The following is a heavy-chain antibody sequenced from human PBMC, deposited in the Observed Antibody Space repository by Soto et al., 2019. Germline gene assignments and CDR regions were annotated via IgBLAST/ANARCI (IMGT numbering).Heavy chain of an antibody. J-gene: IGHJ6*02. CDR3: AKDTDTAMVSYYYYYGMDV. Sequence: SLRHSCPSSLFTFSSYAMGLVLHSPCKLLGWVSAVSGSGGSTYYADSVKGRFTISRDNSKNTLYLQMNSLRAEDTAVYYCAKDTDTAMVSYYYYYGMDVWGQGTTVTVSS. V-gene: IGHV3-23*01. CDR2: VSGSGGST. D-gene: IGHD5-18*01. CDR1: LFTFSSYA.